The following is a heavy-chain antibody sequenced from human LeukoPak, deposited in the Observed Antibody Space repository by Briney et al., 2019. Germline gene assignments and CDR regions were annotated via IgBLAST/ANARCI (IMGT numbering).Heavy chain of an antibody. CDR3: ARYDVWGTYRAFDY. CDR2: IHHSGST. CDR1: GYSISSDYY. Sequence: SETLSLTCTVSGYSISSDYYWGWIRQPPGRGLEWIGIIHHSGSTYYNPSLKSRVTITVDTSKNQFSLNLSSVTAADAAVYYCARYDVWGTYRAFDYWGQGTLVTVSS. D-gene: IGHD3-16*02. J-gene: IGHJ4*02. V-gene: IGHV4-38-2*02.